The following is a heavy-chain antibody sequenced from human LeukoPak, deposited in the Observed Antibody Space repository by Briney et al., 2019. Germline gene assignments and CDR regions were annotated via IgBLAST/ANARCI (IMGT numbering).Heavy chain of an antibody. Sequence: GASVKVSCKASGYTFTGYYMHWVRRAPGQGLEWMGWINPNSGGTNYAQKFQGRVTMTRDTSISTAYMELSRLRSDDTAVYYCARDSGYDWYGMDVWGQGTTVTVSS. V-gene: IGHV1-2*02. CDR2: INPNSGGT. J-gene: IGHJ6*02. CDR3: ARDSGYDWYGMDV. CDR1: GYTFTGYY. D-gene: IGHD5-12*01.